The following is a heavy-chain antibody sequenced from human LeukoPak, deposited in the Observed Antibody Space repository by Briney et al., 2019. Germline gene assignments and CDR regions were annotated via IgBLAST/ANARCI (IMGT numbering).Heavy chain of an antibody. CDR1: GGSFSGYY. J-gene: IGHJ4*02. CDR3: ARDKFCSDTGSCNIGLFDF. V-gene: IGHV4-34*01. Sequence: NTSETLSLTCGVFGGSFSGYYWTWLRQPPGKGLEWIGQINHRGSSHYNPSLRSRVTISIDTSKTQFSLKLTSVTPDDTAVYYCARDKFCSDTGSCNIGLFDFWGQGALVTVSS. D-gene: IGHD2-15*01. CDR2: INHRGSS.